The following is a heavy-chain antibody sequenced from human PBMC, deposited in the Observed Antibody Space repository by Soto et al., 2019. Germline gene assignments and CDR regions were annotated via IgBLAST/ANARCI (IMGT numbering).Heavy chain of an antibody. CDR2: IKQDGSEK. V-gene: IGHV3-7*01. J-gene: IGHJ6*02. Sequence: GGSLRLSCAASGFTFSSYWISWVRQAPGKGLEWVANIKQDGSEKYYVDSVKGRFTISRDNAKNSLYLQMNSLRAEDTAVYYCARDLGGMDVWGQGTTVTVSS. CDR1: GFTFSSYW. CDR3: ARDLGGMDV. D-gene: IGHD3-16*01.